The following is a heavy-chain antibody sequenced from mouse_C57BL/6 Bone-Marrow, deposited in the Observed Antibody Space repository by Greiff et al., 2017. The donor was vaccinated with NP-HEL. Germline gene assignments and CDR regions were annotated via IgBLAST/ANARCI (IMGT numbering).Heavy chain of an antibody. D-gene: IGHD4-1*02. CDR1: GFTFSSYA. CDR3: ARVNWAWFAY. Sequence: EVQGVESGGGLVKPGGSLKLSCAASGFTFSSYAMSWVRQTPEKRLEWVATISDGGSYTYYPDNVKGRFTISRDNAKNNLYLQMSHLKSEDTAMYYCARVNWAWFAYWGQGTLATVSA. CDR2: ISDGGSYT. J-gene: IGHJ3*01. V-gene: IGHV5-4*01.